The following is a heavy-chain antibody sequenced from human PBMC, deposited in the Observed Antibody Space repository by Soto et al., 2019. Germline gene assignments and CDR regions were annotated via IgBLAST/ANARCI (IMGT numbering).Heavy chain of an antibody. D-gene: IGHD2-15*01. CDR2: IYWDDDK. Sequence: QITLKESGPTLVKPTQTLTLTCTFSGFSLSTSAVGVGWIRQPPGKALEWLAFIYWDDDKRYSPSLKSSLTFTMDTSKSQVVLAMTNMDPVDTATYYCAHLVVAGLTYYFEYWGQGTLVTVSS. V-gene: IGHV2-5*02. CDR3: AHLVVAGLTYYFEY. CDR1: GFSLSTSAVG. J-gene: IGHJ4*02.